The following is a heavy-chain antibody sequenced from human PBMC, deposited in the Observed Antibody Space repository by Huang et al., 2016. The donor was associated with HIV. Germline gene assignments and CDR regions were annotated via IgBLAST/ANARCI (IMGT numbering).Heavy chain of an antibody. CDR1: GFTFRSYW. CDR2: INLDGSER. J-gene: IGHJ4*02. V-gene: IGHV3-7*01. CDR3: ARGFQAKPGDY. Sequence: EVHLVESGGGLVRPGRSLRFSCAASGFTFRSYWMNWVRQAPGRGLGWVANINLDGSERFYVDSVRGRFTISRDNANNSVSLQLNSLKAEDTGVYYCARGFQAKPGDYWGQGTLVTVSS.